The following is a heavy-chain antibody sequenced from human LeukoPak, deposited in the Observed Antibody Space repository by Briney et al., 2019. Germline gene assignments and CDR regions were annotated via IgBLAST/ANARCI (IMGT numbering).Heavy chain of an antibody. Sequence: PGGSLRLSCAASGFTASSNYMSWVRQAPGKGLEWVSVIYSGGSTYYADSVKGRFTISRDNSKNTLYLQMNSLRAEDTAVYYCARVAATLYYYGMDVWGKGTTVTVSS. V-gene: IGHV3-53*01. J-gene: IGHJ6*04. CDR2: IYSGGST. D-gene: IGHD2-15*01. CDR1: GFTASSNY. CDR3: ARVAATLYYYGMDV.